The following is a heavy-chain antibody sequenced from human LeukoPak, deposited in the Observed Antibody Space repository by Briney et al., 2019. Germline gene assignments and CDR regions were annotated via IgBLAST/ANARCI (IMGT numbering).Heavy chain of an antibody. CDR3: AKVWVTMVRGVIINPPDY. CDR1: GFTFSSYG. D-gene: IGHD3-10*01. J-gene: IGHJ4*02. CDR2: IRYDGSNK. Sequence: PGRSLRLSCAASGFTFSSYGMHWVRQAPGKGLEWVAFIRYDGSNKYYADSVKGRFTISRDNSKNTLYLQMNSLRAEDTAVYYCAKVWVTMVRGVIINPPDYWGQGTLVTVSS. V-gene: IGHV3-30*02.